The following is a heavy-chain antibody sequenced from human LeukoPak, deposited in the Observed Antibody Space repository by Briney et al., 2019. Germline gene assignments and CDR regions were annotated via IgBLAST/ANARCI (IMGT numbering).Heavy chain of an antibody. J-gene: IGHJ3*02. CDR2: ISAYNGNT. CDR3: AKALYGDYPDDAFDI. V-gene: IGHV1-18*01. CDR1: GYTFTSYG. Sequence: ASVKVSCKASGYTFTSYGISWVRQAPGQGLEWMGWISAYNGNTNYAQKLQGRVTMTTDTSTSTAYMELRSLRSDDTAVYYCAKALYGDYPDDAFDIWGQGTMVTVSS. D-gene: IGHD4-17*01.